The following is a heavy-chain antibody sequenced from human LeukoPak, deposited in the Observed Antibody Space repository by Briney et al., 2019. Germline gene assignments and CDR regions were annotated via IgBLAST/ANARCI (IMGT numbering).Heavy chain of an antibody. J-gene: IGHJ4*02. V-gene: IGHV4-61*08. CDR1: GDSISSGDYY. Sequence: SETLSLTCTVSGDSISSGDYYWSWIRQPPGKGLEWIGYIYYSGSTNYNPSLKSRVTISVDTSKNQFSLKLSSVTAADTAVYYCARLGIAAAGRVFDYWGQGTLVTVSS. D-gene: IGHD6-13*01. CDR3: ARLGIAAAGRVFDY. CDR2: IYYSGST.